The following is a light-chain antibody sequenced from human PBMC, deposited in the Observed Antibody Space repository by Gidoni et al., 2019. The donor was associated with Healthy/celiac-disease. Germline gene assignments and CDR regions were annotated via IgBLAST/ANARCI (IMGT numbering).Light chain of an antibody. J-gene: IGKJ1*01. CDR2: AAS. CDR3: QQSYSSTPT. CDR1: QSISSY. V-gene: IGKV1-39*01. Sequence: DIQMTQSPSSLYASVGDRVTITCRASQSISSYLNWYQQKQGKAPKLLIYAASSLQSGVPSRLSGSGSGTDFTLTISSLQHEDFATDYCQQSYSSTPTFGQGTKVEIK.